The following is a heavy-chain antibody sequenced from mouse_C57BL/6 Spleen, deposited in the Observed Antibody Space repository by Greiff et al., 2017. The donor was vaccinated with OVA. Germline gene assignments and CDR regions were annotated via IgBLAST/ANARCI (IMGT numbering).Heavy chain of an antibody. CDR1: GYAFTNYL. CDR3: ARSPTTVVARGYFDV. D-gene: IGHD1-1*01. V-gene: IGHV1-54*01. Sequence: QVQLKQSGAELVRPGTSVKVSCKASGYAFTNYLIEWVKQRPGQGLEWIGVINPGSGGTNYNEKFKGKATLTADKSSSIAYMQLSSLTSEDSAVYFCARSPTTVVARGYFDVWGTGTTVTVSS. J-gene: IGHJ1*03. CDR2: INPGSGGT.